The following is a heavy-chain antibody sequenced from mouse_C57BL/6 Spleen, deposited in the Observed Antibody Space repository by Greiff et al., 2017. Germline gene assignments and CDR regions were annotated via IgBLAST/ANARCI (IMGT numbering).Heavy chain of an antibody. D-gene: IGHD2-4*01. Sequence: EVQLQESGPGLVKPSQSLSLTCSVTGYSITSGYYWNWIRQFPGNKLEWMGYISYDGSNNYNPSLKNRISITRDTSKNQFFLKLNSVTTEDTATYYCARGDYYDYDGYAMDYWGQGTSVTVSS. CDR2: ISYDGSN. CDR3: ARGDYYDYDGYAMDY. CDR1: GYSITSGYY. J-gene: IGHJ4*01. V-gene: IGHV3-6*01.